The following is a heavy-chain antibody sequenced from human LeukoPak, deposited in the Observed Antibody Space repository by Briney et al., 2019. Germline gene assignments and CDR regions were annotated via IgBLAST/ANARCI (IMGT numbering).Heavy chain of an antibody. D-gene: IGHD2-21*02. V-gene: IGHV3-7*01. CDR1: GGSFSGYY. Sequence: ETLSLTCAVYGGSFSGYYWSWIRQPPGKGLEWVANIKQDGSEKYYVDSVKGQFTISRDNAKNSLYLQMNSLRAEDTAVYYCARLAYCGGDCYSGFDYWGQGTLVTVSS. CDR2: IKQDGSEK. J-gene: IGHJ4*02. CDR3: ARLAYCGGDCYSGFDY.